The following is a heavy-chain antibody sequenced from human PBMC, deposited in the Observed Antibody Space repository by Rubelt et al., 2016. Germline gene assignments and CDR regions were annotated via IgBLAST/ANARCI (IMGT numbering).Heavy chain of an antibody. CDR2: INPSSGGT. CDR1: GYIFTNYA. Sequence: QVQLVQSGAEVKKPGASVKVSCKASGYIFTNYAFNWVRQAPGQGLEWIGRINPSSGGTDYAQKFLDRVTMTRDTSTTTAYMDLSRLRSDDTAVYYCARDFGVGVTESWGQGTLVTVSS. CDR3: ARDFGVGVTES. D-gene: IGHD1-26*01. J-gene: IGHJ5*02. V-gene: IGHV1-2*06.